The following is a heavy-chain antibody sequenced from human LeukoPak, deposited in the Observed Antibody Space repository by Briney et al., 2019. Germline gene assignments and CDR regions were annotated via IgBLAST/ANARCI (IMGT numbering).Heavy chain of an antibody. V-gene: IGHV1-18*01. CDR1: GYTFTSYG. CDR2: ISAYNGNT. CDR3: ARDRSSSWYDY. J-gene: IGHJ4*02. D-gene: IGHD6-13*01. Sequence: ASVKVSCKASGYTFTSYGISWVRQAPGQGLEWMGWISAYNGNTNYAQKLQGRVTMTTDTSTSTAYMELSSLRSEDTAVYYYARDRSSSWYDYWGQGTLVTVSS.